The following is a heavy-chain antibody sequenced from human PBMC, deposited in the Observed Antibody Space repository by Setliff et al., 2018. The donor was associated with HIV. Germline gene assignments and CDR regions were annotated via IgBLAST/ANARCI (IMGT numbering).Heavy chain of an antibody. Sequence: PGGSLRLSCAASGFPLSSIEVNWARQAPGKGLEWVSYITSSGDASYYTDSVKGRFTISRDNVNNSMDLQMNSLRADDTAIYYCARKLRPGHGVDVWGQGTTVTVSS. CDR1: GFPLSSIE. CDR2: ITSSGDAS. J-gene: IGHJ6*02. D-gene: IGHD3-10*01. V-gene: IGHV3-48*03. CDR3: ARKLRPGHGVDV.